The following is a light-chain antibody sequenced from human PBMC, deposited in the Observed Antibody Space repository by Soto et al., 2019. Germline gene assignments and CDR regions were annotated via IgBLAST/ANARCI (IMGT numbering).Light chain of an antibody. V-gene: IGLV2-14*03. CDR1: ISDVGGNKF. CDR2: DVS. CDR3: SSFTGTNYV. Sequence: QSALTQPASVSGSPGQSITISCTGTISDVGGNKFVYWYQQYPGKAPKLMICDVSNRPSGVSNRFSGSKSGNTASLTISGLQAEDEADYYCSSFTGTNYVFGTGTKLTVL. J-gene: IGLJ1*01.